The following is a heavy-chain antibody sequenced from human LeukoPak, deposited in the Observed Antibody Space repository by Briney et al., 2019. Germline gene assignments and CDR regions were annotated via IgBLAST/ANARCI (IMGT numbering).Heavy chain of an antibody. J-gene: IGHJ5*02. CDR3: ARDYEGYSSGWYGYNWFDP. D-gene: IGHD6-19*01. V-gene: IGHV4-59*12. Sequence: SETLSLTCTVSGGSISSYYWSWIRQPPGKGLEWIGYIYYSGSTNYNPSLKSRVTISVDTSKNQFSLKLSSVTAADTAVYYCARDYEGYSSGWYGYNWFDPWGQGTLVTVSS. CDR2: IYYSGST. CDR1: GGSISSYY.